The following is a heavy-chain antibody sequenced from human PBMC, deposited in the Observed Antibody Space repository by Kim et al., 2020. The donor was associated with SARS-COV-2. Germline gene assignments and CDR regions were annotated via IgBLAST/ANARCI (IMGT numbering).Heavy chain of an antibody. J-gene: IGHJ4*02. D-gene: IGHD5-12*01. Sequence: SETLSLTCTVSGDSISSTSYFWGWIRQPPGKGLEWIGSIYYSGSTYYNPSLKSRVTVSVDTSKNQFSLKLSSVTAADTALYYCARRGVYRVYINNFDYWGQGTLVTVSS. CDR1: GDSISSTSYF. CDR3: ARRGVYRVYINNFDY. CDR2: IYYSGST. V-gene: IGHV4-39*01.